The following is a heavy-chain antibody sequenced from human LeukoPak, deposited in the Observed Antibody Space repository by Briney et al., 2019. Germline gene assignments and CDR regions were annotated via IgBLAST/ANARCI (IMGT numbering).Heavy chain of an antibody. CDR3: AREDLRFGAFDY. CDR1: GYTFTSYY. Sequence: GASVKVSCKASGYTFTSYYMHWVRQPPGQGLEWMGIINPSGGSTSYAQKFQGRVTMTRDTSTSTVYMELSSLRSEDTAVYYCAREDLRFGAFDYWGQGTLVTVSS. D-gene: IGHD3-16*01. CDR2: INPSGGST. J-gene: IGHJ4*02. V-gene: IGHV1-46*01.